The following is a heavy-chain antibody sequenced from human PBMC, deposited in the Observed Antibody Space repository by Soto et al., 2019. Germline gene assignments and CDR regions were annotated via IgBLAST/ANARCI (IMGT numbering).Heavy chain of an antibody. Sequence: GGSLRLSCAASGFTFSSYGMHWVRQAPGKGLEWVAVIWYDGSNKYYADSVKGRFTISRDNSKNTLYLQMSSLRAEDTAVYYCARSGTYDSSGYYFNYWGQGTLVTVSS. CDR3: ARSGTYDSSGYYFNY. D-gene: IGHD3-22*01. V-gene: IGHV3-33*01. J-gene: IGHJ4*02. CDR2: IWYDGSNK. CDR1: GFTFSSYG.